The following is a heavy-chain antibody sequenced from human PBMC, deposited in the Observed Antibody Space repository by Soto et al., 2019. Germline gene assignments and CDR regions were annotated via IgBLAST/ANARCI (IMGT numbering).Heavy chain of an antibody. CDR2: ISAYNGNT. CDR1: GYTFTSYG. D-gene: IGHD3-3*01. J-gene: IGHJ4*02. V-gene: IGHV1-18*01. CDR3: ASTYRELECVLPIDY. Sequence: QVQLVQSGAEVKKPGASVKVSCKASGYTFTSYGISWVRQAPGQGLEWMGWISAYNGNTNYAQKLQGRVTITTDTSTSTAYTELWGSLSDGTAVYYCASTYRELECVLPIDYWCQGALEIVSS.